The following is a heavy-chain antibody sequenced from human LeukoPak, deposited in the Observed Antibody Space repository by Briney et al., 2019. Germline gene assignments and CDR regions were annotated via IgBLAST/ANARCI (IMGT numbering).Heavy chain of an antibody. J-gene: IGHJ3*01. CDR1: GFTFDDYA. D-gene: IGHD3-22*01. V-gene: IGHV3-43*02. CDR2: ISGDGGRA. Sequence: GSLRLSCAASGFTFDDYAMHWVRQAPGKGLEWVSLISGDGGRAFYADSVTGRFTISRDNDKHSLFLQMNSLRIEDTALYYCAKDWGITMITWGQGTMVTVSS. CDR3: AKDWGITMIT.